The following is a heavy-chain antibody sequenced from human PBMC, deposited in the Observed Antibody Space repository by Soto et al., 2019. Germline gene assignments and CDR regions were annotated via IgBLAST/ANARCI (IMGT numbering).Heavy chain of an antibody. CDR2: ISGSGDST. CDR1: GFTFATNP. CDR3: AKDRDGAAAGPTKFYGMDV. Sequence: EVQLLESGGGLVQPGGSWGLSWPALGFTFATNPMAWVPQPPGRGREWASVISGSGDSTYYADSVRGRFTISRDNSKNTLYLQMNSLRAEDTAVYYCAKDRDGAAAGPTKFYGMDVWGQGTTVTVSS. D-gene: IGHD6-13*01. J-gene: IGHJ6*02. V-gene: IGHV3-23*01.